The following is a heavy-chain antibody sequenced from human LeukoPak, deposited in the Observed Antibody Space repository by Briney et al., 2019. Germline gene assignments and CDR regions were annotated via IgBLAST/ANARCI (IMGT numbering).Heavy chain of an antibody. Sequence: PGGSLRLSCAASGFTFSSYSMNWVRQAPGKGLEWVSSISSSSSYIYYADSVKGRFTISRDNAKNSLYLQMNSLRAEDTAVYYCAKAPKYSSGWYVGIDYWGQGTLVTVSS. V-gene: IGHV3-21*01. CDR2: ISSSSSYI. CDR1: GFTFSSYS. J-gene: IGHJ4*02. CDR3: AKAPKYSSGWYVGIDY. D-gene: IGHD6-19*01.